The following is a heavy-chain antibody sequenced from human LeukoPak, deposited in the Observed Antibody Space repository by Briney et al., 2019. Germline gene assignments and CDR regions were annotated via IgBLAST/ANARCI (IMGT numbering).Heavy chain of an antibody. CDR3: ANLGGFAAFDI. Sequence: WGSLRLSCAASGFTFSNYWMSWVRQAPGKGLEWVANINQDGSEKYFVDSLKGRFTISRDNAKNSLYLQMISLRAEDTAVYYCANLGGFAAFDIWGQGTMVTVSS. CDR2: INQDGSEK. D-gene: IGHD3-10*01. V-gene: IGHV3-7*01. CDR1: GFTFSNYW. J-gene: IGHJ3*02.